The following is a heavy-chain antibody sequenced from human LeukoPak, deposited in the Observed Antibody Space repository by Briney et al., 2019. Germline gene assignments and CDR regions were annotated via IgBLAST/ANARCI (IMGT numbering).Heavy chain of an antibody. D-gene: IGHD1-26*01. CDR3: AKDISKWELHFDY. V-gene: IGHV3-23*01. CDR1: GFIFSSYA. J-gene: IGHJ4*02. Sequence: GGSLRLSCAASGFIFSSYAMTWVRQAPGKGPEWVSAISGSGAGTYYADSVKGRFTISRDNSKNTLYMQMNSLRAEDTAVYYCAKDISKWELHFDYWGQGTLVTVSS. CDR2: ISGSGAGT.